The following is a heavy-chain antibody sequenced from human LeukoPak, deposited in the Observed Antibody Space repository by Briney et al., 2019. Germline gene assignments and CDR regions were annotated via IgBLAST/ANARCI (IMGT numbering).Heavy chain of an antibody. CDR2: IYRSGST. J-gene: IGHJ3*02. V-gene: IGHV4-4*02. CDR1: GDSISNNYW. D-gene: IGHD4/OR15-4a*01. CDR3: GRHDYGDPSAAFDI. Sequence: SETLSLTCAVSGDSISNNYWWRWVRQFPGKGLEWIGEIYRSGSTNYNPSLKSRATISIDKSKNQFSLNLSSVTAADTAVYYCGRHDYGDPSAAFDIWGQGTMVIVSS.